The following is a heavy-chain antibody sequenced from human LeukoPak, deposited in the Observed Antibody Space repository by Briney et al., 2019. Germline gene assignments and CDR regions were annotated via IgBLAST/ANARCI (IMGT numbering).Heavy chain of an antibody. CDR1: GFTFSSYT. CDR3: ARDWDYGGENDAFDI. Sequence: GGSLRLSCAASGFTFSSYTMNWVRQAPGKGLEWVSSISSSSTYIYYADSVKGRFTISRDNAKNSLYLQMNSLRAEDTAVYYCARDWDYGGENDAFDIWGQGTMVTVSS. CDR2: ISSSSTYI. D-gene: IGHD4-23*01. V-gene: IGHV3-21*01. J-gene: IGHJ3*02.